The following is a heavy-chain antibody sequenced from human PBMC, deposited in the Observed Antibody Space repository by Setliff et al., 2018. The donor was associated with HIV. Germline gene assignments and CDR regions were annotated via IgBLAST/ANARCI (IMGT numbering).Heavy chain of an antibody. D-gene: IGHD3-22*01. CDR3: ARIPNHSSGFDY. V-gene: IGHV1-8*01. J-gene: IGHJ4*02. CDR2: MNPNSGNT. CDR1: GYTFTSYD. Sequence: ASVKVSCKASGYTFTSYDINWVRQATGQGLEWMGWMNPNSGNTGYAQKFQGRVTITADESTSTAYMELSSLRSEDTAVYYCARIPNHSSGFDYWGQGTLVTVSS.